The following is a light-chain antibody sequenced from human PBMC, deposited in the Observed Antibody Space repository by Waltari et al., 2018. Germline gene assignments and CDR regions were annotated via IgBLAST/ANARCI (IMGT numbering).Light chain of an antibody. Sequence: DIQMTQSPSSLSASVGDRVPITCRASQTISNHLNWYQHKPGQAPRLLIFGVSSLRGGVPSRFRGSGSETDFTLTISGLQPEDLATYYCQHSDGPSPFGQGTKLEIK. J-gene: IGKJ2*01. CDR2: GVS. CDR3: QHSDGPSP. V-gene: IGKV1-39*01. CDR1: QTISNH.